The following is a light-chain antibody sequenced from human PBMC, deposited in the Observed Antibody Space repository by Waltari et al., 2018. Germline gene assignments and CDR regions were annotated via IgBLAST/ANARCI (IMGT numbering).Light chain of an antibody. CDR3: QAWDSSTYWV. J-gene: IGLJ3*02. Sequence: SYELTQPPSVSVSPGQTASITCSGDKLGDKYASWYQQKSGQASGWVIYQDNRRPSGIPERFSGSNSGNTATLTISGTQAMDEADYYCQAWDSSTYWVFGGGTKVTVL. CDR1: KLGDKY. CDR2: QDN. V-gene: IGLV3-1*01.